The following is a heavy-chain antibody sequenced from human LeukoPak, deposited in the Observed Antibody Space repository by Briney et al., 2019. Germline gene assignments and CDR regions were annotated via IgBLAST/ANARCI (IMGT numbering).Heavy chain of an antibody. V-gene: IGHV4-39*01. J-gene: IGHJ4*02. CDR3: ARGPGYCSSTSCYPELIDY. Sequence: SETLSLTCTVFGGSISSSSYYWGWIRQPPGKGLEWIGSIYYSGSTYYNPSLKSRVTISVDTSKNQFSLKLSSVTAADTAVYYCARGPGYCSSTSCYPELIDYWGQGTLVTVSS. D-gene: IGHD2-2*01. CDR2: IYYSGST. CDR1: GGSISSSSYY.